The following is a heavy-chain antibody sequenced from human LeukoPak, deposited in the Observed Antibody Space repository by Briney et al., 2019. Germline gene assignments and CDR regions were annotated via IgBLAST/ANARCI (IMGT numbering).Heavy chain of an antibody. J-gene: IGHJ3*02. D-gene: IGHD2-8*01. CDR3: ARDSGLMGTDAFDI. V-gene: IGHV4-39*07. CDR2: IYYSGST. CDR1: GGSISSSSYY. Sequence: PSETLSLTCTVSGGSISSSSYYWGWIRQPPGKGLEWIGSIYYSGSTYYNPSLKSRVTISVDTSKNQFSLKLSSVTAADTAVYYCARDSGLMGTDAFDIWGQGTMVTVSS.